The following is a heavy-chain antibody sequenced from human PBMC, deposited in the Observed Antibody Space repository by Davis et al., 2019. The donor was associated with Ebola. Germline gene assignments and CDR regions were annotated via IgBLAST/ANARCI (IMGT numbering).Heavy chain of an antibody. Sequence: MPSETLSLTCTVSGGSISSYYWSWIRQPPGKGLEWIGYIYYSGSTNYNPSLKSRVTISVDTSKNQFSLKLSSVTAADTAVYYCASGSNYQYYYYGMDVWGQGTTVTVSS. D-gene: IGHD4-11*01. J-gene: IGHJ6*02. CDR1: GGSISSYY. CDR3: ASGSNYQYYYYGMDV. CDR2: IYYSGST. V-gene: IGHV4-59*12.